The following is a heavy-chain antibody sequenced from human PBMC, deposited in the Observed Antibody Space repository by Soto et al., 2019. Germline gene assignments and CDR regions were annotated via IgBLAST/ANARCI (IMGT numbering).Heavy chain of an antibody. CDR2: IKQDGSEK. D-gene: IGHD4-17*01. Sequence: GGSLRLSCAASGFTFSSYWMSWVRQAPGKGLEWVANIKQDGSEKYYVDSVKGRFTISRDNAKNSLYLQMNSLRAEDTAVYYCAREATNDYGDYEDYYYNYMDVWGKGTTVTV. J-gene: IGHJ6*03. CDR3: AREATNDYGDYEDYYYNYMDV. CDR1: GFTFSSYW. V-gene: IGHV3-7*01.